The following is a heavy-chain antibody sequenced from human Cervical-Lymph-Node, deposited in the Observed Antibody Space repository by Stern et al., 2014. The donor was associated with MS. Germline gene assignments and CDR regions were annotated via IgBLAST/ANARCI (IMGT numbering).Heavy chain of an antibody. CDR1: GFTFSSYG. D-gene: IGHD6-19*01. CDR2: ISYDGSNK. CDR3: AKEGAIAVAGTGLDY. J-gene: IGHJ4*02. Sequence: VQLVESGGGVVQPGRSLRLSCAASGFTFSSYGMHWVRQAPGKGLEWGAVISYDGSNKYYADSVKGRFTISRDNSKNTLYLQMNSLRAEDTAVYYCAKEGAIAVAGTGLDYWGQGTLVTVSS. V-gene: IGHV3-30*18.